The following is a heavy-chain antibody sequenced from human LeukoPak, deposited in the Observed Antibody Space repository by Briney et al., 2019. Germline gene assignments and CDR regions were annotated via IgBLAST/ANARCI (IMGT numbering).Heavy chain of an antibody. D-gene: IGHD4-11*01. V-gene: IGHV4-34*01. CDR1: GASFSGYY. Sequence: SETLSLTCAVYGASFSGYYWSWIRQPPGKGLEWIGEINHSGSTNYNPSLKSRVTISVDTSKDQFSLKLTSVTAADTAVYYCARGYDYGNYNDWGQGTLVTVSS. CDR3: ARGYDYGNYND. CDR2: INHSGST. J-gene: IGHJ4*02.